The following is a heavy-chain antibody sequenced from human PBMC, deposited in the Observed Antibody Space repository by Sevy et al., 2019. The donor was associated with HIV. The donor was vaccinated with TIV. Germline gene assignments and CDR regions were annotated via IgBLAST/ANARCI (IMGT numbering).Heavy chain of an antibody. V-gene: IGHV3-21*01. J-gene: IGHJ6*02. CDR1: GFSFSTYS. CDR2: ITSGSTYT. CDR3: ARSPEFQYQMLYGRQKYNGMDV. Sequence: GGSLRLSCAASGFSFSTYSMNWVRQAPGKGLEWFSSITSGSTYTYYVDSVKGRFSISRDNAKNSVFLQMNSLRAEDTAVYYCARSPEFQYQMLYGRQKYNGMDVWGQGTTVTVSS. D-gene: IGHD2-2*02.